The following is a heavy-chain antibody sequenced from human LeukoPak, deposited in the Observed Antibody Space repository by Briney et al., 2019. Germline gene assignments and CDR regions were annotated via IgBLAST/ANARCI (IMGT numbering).Heavy chain of an antibody. D-gene: IGHD3-10*02. J-gene: IGHJ2*01. V-gene: IGHV4-59*01. CDR2: IYYSGST. CDR1: GGSISSYY. Sequence: SETLSLTCTVSGGSISSYYWSWIRQPPGKGLEWIGYIYYSGSTNYNPSLKSRVTISVDTSKNQFSLKLSFVTAADTAVFYCARRALSVSTVRGVNWYFDLWGRGTLVTVSS. CDR3: ARRALSVSTVRGVNWYFDL.